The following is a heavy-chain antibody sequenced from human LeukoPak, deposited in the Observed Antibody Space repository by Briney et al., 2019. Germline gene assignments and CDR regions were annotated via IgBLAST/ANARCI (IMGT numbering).Heavy chain of an antibody. D-gene: IGHD3-10*01. CDR1: GYTFTSYG. CDR3: ARDRAMVRGVIITFPPDY. V-gene: IGHV1-18*04. J-gene: IGHJ4*02. Sequence: ASVKVSCKASGYTFTSYGISWVRQAPGQGLEWMGWISAYNGNTNYAQKLQGRVTMTTDTSTSTAYMELRNLRSDDTAVYYCARDRAMVRGVIITFPPDYWGQGTLVTVSS. CDR2: ISAYNGNT.